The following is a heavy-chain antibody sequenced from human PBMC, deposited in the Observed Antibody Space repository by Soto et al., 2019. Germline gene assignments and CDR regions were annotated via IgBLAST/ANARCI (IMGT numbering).Heavy chain of an antibody. J-gene: IGHJ6*01. Sequence: QVQLQESGPGLVKPSETLSLTCTVSGGSIDGYNCAWIRQTPGKALEWVGYVYDNGDSGYNPSLKCRVTLLLDTSKSQFSLQLRSVTAADTAVYYCVRQGFGRLHGLVDVWGRGTTVTVSS. CDR3: VRQGFGRLHGLVDV. D-gene: IGHD5-12*01. CDR2: VYDNGDS. CDR1: GGSIDGYN. V-gene: IGHV4-59*08.